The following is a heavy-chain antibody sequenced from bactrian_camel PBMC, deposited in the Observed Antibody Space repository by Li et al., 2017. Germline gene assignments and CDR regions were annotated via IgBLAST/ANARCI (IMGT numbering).Heavy chain of an antibody. Sequence: HVQLVESGGGSVQVGGSLNLSCVATTGYSYSTYCMAWFRQGPGKEREGVAAIYGPGSSSYADSVKGRFTISKDNTKNTLYLEMNSLKPEDTAMYYCAAGDLRTRKTAIQALGDGWYNYWGQGTQVTVS. CDR3: AAGDLRTRKTAIQALGDGWYNY. CDR1: GYSYSTYC. J-gene: IGHJ4*01. V-gene: IGHV3S26*01. CDR2: IYGPGSS. D-gene: IGHD3*01.